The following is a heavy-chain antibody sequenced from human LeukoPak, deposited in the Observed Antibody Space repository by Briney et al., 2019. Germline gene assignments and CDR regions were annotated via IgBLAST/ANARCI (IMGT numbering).Heavy chain of an antibody. Sequence: KASETLSLTCTVSGGSISGYYWSWIRQPPGKGLEWIGEINHSGSTNYNPSLKSRVTISVDTSKNQFSLKLSSVTAADTAVYYCATSGGFVVYWGQGTLVTVSS. V-gene: IGHV4-34*01. D-gene: IGHD1-26*01. CDR1: GGSISGYY. CDR3: ATSGGFVVY. CDR2: INHSGST. J-gene: IGHJ4*02.